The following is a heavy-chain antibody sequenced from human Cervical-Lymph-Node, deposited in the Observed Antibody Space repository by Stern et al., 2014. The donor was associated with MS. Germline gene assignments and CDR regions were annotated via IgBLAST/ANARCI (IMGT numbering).Heavy chain of an antibody. J-gene: IGHJ4*02. CDR1: GFTFGDYA. CDR3: TRGRGTNSYH. CDR2: IRTKRYDETT. V-gene: IGHV3-49*03. Sequence: EMQLVESGGGLVQPGRYLRLSCTASGFTFGDYAMSWFRQAPGKGLEWVGFIRTKRYDETTQYGASVKGRFTISRDDSRSIAYLQMSSLKSEDTAVYYCTRGRGTNSYHWGQGVLVTVSS. D-gene: IGHD2-2*01.